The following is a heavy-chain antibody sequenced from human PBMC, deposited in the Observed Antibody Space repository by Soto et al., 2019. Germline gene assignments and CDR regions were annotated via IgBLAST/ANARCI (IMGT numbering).Heavy chain of an antibody. Sequence: QVQLVQSGAEVKKPGASVKVSCKASGYTFTDYYIHWVRQAPGQGLEWMGWINPNSGGTNYAQKFQGRVTMTRDTSIRTAYMELSRLISDDTAVYYCARGDVRVVASFDPWGQGALVTVSS. CDR1: GYTFTDYY. D-gene: IGHD2-15*01. CDR3: ARGDVRVVASFDP. V-gene: IGHV1-2*02. CDR2: INPNSGGT. J-gene: IGHJ5*02.